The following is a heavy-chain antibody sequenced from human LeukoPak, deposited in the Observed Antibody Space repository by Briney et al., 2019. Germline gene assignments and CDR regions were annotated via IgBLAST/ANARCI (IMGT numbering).Heavy chain of an antibody. V-gene: IGHV4-59*01. J-gene: IGHJ4*02. CDR3: ARERKEWLSHLYFDY. CDR2: IYYSGST. D-gene: IGHD3-3*01. CDR1: GGSISSYY. Sequence: TETLSLTCTVSGGSISSYYWSWIRQPPGKGLEWIGYIYYSGSTNYNPSLKSRVTISVDTSKNQFSLKLSSVTAADTAVYYCARERKEWLSHLYFDYWGQGTPVTVSS.